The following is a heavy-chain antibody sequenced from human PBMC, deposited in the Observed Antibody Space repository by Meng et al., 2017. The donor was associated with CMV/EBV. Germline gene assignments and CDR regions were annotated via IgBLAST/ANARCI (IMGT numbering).Heavy chain of an antibody. Sequence: ASVKVSCKASGYTFNKHGINWVRQAPGQGLEWMGWINLWNGKIESAQKFQGRITLTTDASTSTVYMELRSLTSDDTAVYYCGRTQPYSNVVDYWGQGTLVTVSS. CDR3: GRTQPYSNVVDY. D-gene: IGHD4-11*01. V-gene: IGHV1-18*01. CDR1: GYTFNKHG. J-gene: IGHJ4*02. CDR2: INLWNGKI.